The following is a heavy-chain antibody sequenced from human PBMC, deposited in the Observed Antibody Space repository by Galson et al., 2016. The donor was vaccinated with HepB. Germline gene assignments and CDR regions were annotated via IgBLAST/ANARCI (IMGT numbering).Heavy chain of an antibody. CDR3: ARDRKVLLWFGEPEDY. V-gene: IGHV3-11*01. Sequence: SLRISCAASGFTFSDYYMNWIRQAPGKGLEWVSSISSSGSTIYYADSGKARSIISRDNAKNSLYLQMNSLRAEDTAVYYCARDRKVLLWFGEPEDYWGQGTLVSVSS. J-gene: IGHJ4*02. D-gene: IGHD3-10*01. CDR2: ISSSGSTI. CDR1: GFTFSDYY.